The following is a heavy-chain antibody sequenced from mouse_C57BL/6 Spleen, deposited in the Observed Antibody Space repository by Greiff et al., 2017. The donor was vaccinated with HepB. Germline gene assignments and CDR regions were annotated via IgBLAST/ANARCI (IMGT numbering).Heavy chain of an antibody. V-gene: IGHV1-69*01. D-gene: IGHD2-14*01. CDR2: IDPSDSYT. Sequence: QVQLKQPGAELVMPGASVKLSCKASGYTFTSYWMHWVKQRPGQGLEWIGEIDPSDSYTNYNQKFKGKSTLTVDKSSSTAYMQLSSLTSEDSAVYYCARLDRGYAMDYWGQGTSVTVSS. CDR3: ARLDRGYAMDY. CDR1: GYTFTSYW. J-gene: IGHJ4*01.